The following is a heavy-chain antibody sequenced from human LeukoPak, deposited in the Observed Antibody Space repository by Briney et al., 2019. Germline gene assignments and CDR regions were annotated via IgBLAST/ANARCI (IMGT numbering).Heavy chain of an antibody. Sequence: GRSLRLSCAASGFTFSNYAMHWARQAPGKGLEWLAVLSFDGSTERYAESVKGRFTISRDNSKNTLYLQMNSLRAEDTAVYYCARDRSGWYLFDYWGQGTLVTVSS. CDR3: ARDRSGWYLFDY. V-gene: IGHV3-30-3*01. CDR2: LSFDGSTE. J-gene: IGHJ4*02. CDR1: GFTFSNYA. D-gene: IGHD6-19*01.